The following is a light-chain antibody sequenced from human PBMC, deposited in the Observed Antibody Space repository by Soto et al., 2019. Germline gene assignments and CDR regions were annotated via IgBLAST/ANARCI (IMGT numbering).Light chain of an antibody. V-gene: IGKV1-17*01. J-gene: IGKJ1*01. CDR3: LQHNTYPRT. CDR2: GAA. CDR1: QGIGND. Sequence: DIQMTQSPSSLFASVGDRVTITCRASQGIGNDLGWFQQKPGKAPKRLIYGAASLQSGVPSRFSGSGSGTEFTLTISSLQPEDFATYYCLQHNTYPRTFGQGTKVDIK.